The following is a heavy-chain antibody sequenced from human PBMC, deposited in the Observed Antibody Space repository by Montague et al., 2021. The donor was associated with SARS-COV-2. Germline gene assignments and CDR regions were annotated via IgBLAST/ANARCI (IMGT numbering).Heavy chain of an antibody. CDR2: ISAYNGNT. V-gene: IGHV1-18*01. J-gene: IGHJ3*02. CDR3: ASSVAGTGAFDI. CDR1: GYTFTSYG. Sequence: SVKVSCKASGYTFTSYGISWVRQAPGQGLEWMGWISAYNGNTNYAQKLQGRVTMTTDTSTSTAYMELRSLRSDDTAVYYCASSVAGTGAFDIWGQGTMVTGSS. D-gene: IGHD6-19*01.